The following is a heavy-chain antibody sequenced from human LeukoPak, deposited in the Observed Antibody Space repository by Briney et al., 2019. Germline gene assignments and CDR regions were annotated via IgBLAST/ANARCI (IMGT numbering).Heavy chain of an antibody. V-gene: IGHV3-13*01. CDR3: ARSSALGGYFDY. CDR2: IGTAGDT. J-gene: IGHJ4*02. D-gene: IGHD3-10*01. Sequence: GGSLRLSCAASGFTFGSYDMHWVRQATGKGLEWVSAIGTAGDTYYPGSVKGRFTISRENAKNSLYLQMNSLRAGDTAVYYCARSSALGGYFDYWGQGTLVTVSS. CDR1: GFTFGSYD.